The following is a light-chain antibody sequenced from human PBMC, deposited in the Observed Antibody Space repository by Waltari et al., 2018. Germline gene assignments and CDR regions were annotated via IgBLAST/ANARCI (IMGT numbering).Light chain of an antibody. CDR3: FSYAGGSTAV. CDR2: EGT. V-gene: IGLV2-23*01. J-gene: IGLJ7*01. CDR1: RSAVGYSNL. Sequence: QSALTQPASVSGSPGQSITISCTGSRSAVGYSNLLPWYQQHPGSVPKPIIYEGTKRPSGISNRFSASKSGNTASLTVSGLQAEDEADYYCFSYAGGSTAVFGGGTQLTVL.